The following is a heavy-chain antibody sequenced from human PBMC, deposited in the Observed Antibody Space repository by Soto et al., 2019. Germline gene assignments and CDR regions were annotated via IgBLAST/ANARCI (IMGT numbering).Heavy chain of an antibody. Sequence: EVQLVESGGGLVQPGGSLRLPCAASGFTFSSYWMSWVRQAPGKGLEWVANINQDGSEKYYVDSVKGRFTISRDNAKNSLYLQMNSLRAEDTAVYYCARLGPETVIPINFDYWGQGTLVTVSS. D-gene: IGHD4-17*01. J-gene: IGHJ4*02. CDR1: GFTFSSYW. CDR2: INQDGSEK. V-gene: IGHV3-7*01. CDR3: ARLGPETVIPINFDY.